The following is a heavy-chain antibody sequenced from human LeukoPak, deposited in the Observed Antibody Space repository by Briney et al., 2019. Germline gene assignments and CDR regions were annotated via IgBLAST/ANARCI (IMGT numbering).Heavy chain of an antibody. CDR2: IYYSGST. CDR1: GGSVSSGSYY. D-gene: IGHD2-21*02. CDR3: ARALVTAILYED. V-gene: IGHV4-61*01. Sequence: SETLSLTCSVSGGSVSSGSYYWSWIRQPPGKGLEWIGYIYYSGSTNYNPSLKSRVTISVDTSKNQFSLKLSPVTAADTAVYYCARALVTAILYEDWGQGTLVTVSS. J-gene: IGHJ4*02.